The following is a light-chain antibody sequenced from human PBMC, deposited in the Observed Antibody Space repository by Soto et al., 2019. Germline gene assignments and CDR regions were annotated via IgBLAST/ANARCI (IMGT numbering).Light chain of an antibody. CDR3: SSYTTNITPVV. Sequence: QSALTQPASVSGSPGQSITISCTGISGDIGGYNYVSWYQQHPGKAPKLLISEVTNRPSGVSNRFSGSKSGNTASLTISGLQAQDEADYYCSSYTTNITPVVFGGGTKLTVL. CDR2: EVT. J-gene: IGLJ2*01. CDR1: SGDIGGYNY. V-gene: IGLV2-14*01.